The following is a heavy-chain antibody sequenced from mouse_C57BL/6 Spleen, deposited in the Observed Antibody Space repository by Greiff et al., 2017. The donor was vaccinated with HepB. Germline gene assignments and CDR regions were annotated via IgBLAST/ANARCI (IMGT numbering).Heavy chain of an antibody. V-gene: IGHV1-52*01. D-gene: IGHD2-3*01. CDR1: GYTFTSYW. Sequence: QVQLQQPGAELVRPGSSVKLSCKASGYTFTSYWMHWVKQRPIQGLEWIGNIDPSDSETHYNQKFKDKATLTVDKSSSTAYMQLSSLTSEDSAVYYCARGDGYSPFDDWGQGTTLTVSS. J-gene: IGHJ2*01. CDR3: ARGDGYSPFDD. CDR2: IDPSDSET.